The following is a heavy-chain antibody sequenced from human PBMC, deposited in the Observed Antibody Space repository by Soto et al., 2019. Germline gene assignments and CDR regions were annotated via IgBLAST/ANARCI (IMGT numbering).Heavy chain of an antibody. V-gene: IGHV1-2*04. CDR3: ARGDSTDCSNGVCSFFYNHDMDV. D-gene: IGHD2-8*01. J-gene: IGHJ6*02. Sequence: ASVKVSCKASGYSFTDYHIHWVRQAPGQGLEWLGRINPKSGGTSTAQKFQGWVTMTTDTSISTASMELTRLTSDDAAIYYCARGDSTDCSNGVCSFFYNHDMDVWGQGTTVTVPS. CDR1: GYSFTDYH. CDR2: INPKSGGT.